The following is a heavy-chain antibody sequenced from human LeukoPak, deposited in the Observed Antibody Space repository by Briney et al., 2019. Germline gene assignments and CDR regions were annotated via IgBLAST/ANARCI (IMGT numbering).Heavy chain of an antibody. CDR3: AREVESIVVVPAAMPGTNYYYGMDV. J-gene: IGHJ6*02. V-gene: IGHV1-69*13. CDR2: IIPIFGTA. CDR1: GGTFSSYA. D-gene: IGHD2-2*01. Sequence: ASVKVSCKASGGTFSSYAISWVRQAPGQGLEWMGGIIPIFGTANYAQKFQGRVTITADGSTSTAYMELSSLRSEDTAVYYCAREVESIVVVPAAMPGTNYYYGMDVWGQGTTVTVSS.